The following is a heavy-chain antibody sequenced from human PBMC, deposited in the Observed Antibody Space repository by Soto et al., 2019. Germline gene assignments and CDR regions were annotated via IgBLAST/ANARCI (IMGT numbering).Heavy chain of an antibody. CDR3: ARRAGDYYGSGSYWYWFDP. CDR1: GGSFSGYY. D-gene: IGHD3-10*01. Sequence: PSETLSLTCAVYGGSFSGYYWSWIRQPPGKGLEWIGEINHSGSTNYNPSLKSRVTTSVDTSKNQFSLKLSSVTAADTAVYYCARRAGDYYGSGSYWYWFDPWGQGTLVTVSS. J-gene: IGHJ5*02. CDR2: INHSGST. V-gene: IGHV4-34*01.